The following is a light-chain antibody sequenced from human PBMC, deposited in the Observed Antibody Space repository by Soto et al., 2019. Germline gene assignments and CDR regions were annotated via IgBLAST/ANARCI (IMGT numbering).Light chain of an antibody. CDR3: QQYGRSPPRT. J-gene: IGKJ2*01. V-gene: IGKV3-20*01. Sequence: EIVLTQSPGTLSLSLGERATLSCTASQSVSYVAWYQQKAGQGPRLLIYDASNRATGIPDRFSASGSGTDFTLTISRLEPEDSAVYYCQQYGRSPPRTFGQGTKLEIK. CDR2: DAS. CDR1: QSVSY.